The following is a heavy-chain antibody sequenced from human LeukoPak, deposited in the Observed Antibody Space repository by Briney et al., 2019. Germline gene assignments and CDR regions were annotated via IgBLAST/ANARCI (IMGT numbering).Heavy chain of an antibody. CDR2: IYHSGST. CDR1: GGSISSGGYS. J-gene: IGHJ3*02. Sequence: SETLSLTCAVSGGSISSGGYSWSWIRQPPGKGLEWIGYIYHSGSTYYNPSLKSRVTISVDRSKNQFSLKLSSVTAADTAVYYCARAAPSYYYDSSGYYGPSAFDIWGQGTMVTVSS. CDR3: ARAAPSYYYDSSGYYGPSAFDI. V-gene: IGHV4-30-2*01. D-gene: IGHD3-22*01.